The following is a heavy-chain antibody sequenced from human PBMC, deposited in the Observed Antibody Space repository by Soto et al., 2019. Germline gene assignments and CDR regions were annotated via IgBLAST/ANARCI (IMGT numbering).Heavy chain of an antibody. V-gene: IGHV1-69*12. CDR1: GGTFSSYA. D-gene: IGHD2-2*01. Sequence: QVQRVQSGAEVKKPGSSVKVSCKASGGTFSSYAISWVRQAPGQGLEWMGGIIPIFGTANYAQKFQGRVTITADESMSTVYKELSSLRSEYTDVYYCAKKYCISTSCYVGWFVHCGQGTLVTVS. J-gene: IGHJ5*02. CDR2: IIPIFGTA. CDR3: AKKYCISTSCYVGWFVH.